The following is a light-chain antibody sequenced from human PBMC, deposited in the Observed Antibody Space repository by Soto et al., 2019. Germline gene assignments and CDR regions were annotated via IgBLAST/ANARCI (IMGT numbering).Light chain of an antibody. CDR3: QQYGSALKWT. CDR2: AAS. J-gene: IGKJ1*01. Sequence: ITMTQSPSPLSASVGDRVTITCRASQGISNYLTWYQQKPGKVPNLLIYAASTLQSGVPSRFSGSGSGTDFTLTISSLQPGDVATYYCQQYGSALKWTFGLGTKVDIK. V-gene: IGKV1-27*01. CDR1: QGISNY.